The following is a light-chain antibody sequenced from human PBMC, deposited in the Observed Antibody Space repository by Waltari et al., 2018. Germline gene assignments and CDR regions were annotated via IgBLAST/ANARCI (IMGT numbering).Light chain of an antibody. CDR3: QHYLRLPVT. V-gene: IGKV3-20*01. J-gene: IGKJ1*01. Sequence: EIVLTQSPGTLSLSPGERATLSCKASQSVNRALAWYQQKPGKAPRLLIYGIFDRAAGTPDRFSGSGSGTDFSLTISRLEPEDFAVYYCQHYLRLPVTFGQGTRVEVK. CDR2: GIF. CDR1: QSVNRA.